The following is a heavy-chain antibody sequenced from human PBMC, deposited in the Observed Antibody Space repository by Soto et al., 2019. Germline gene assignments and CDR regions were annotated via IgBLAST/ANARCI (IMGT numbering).Heavy chain of an antibody. J-gene: IGHJ4*02. CDR3: ERDEGGYDLLTVYYKAHHFAY. CDR1: GYTFTHFY. V-gene: IGHV1-18*01. D-gene: IGHD3-9*01. CDR2: ISPHNFNT. Sequence: SVKVSCKASGYTFTHFYITWVRQAPGQGLEWMGAISPHNFNTNYAQKFRGRVTLTTEKSTNTAYMDLRSLTSDDTAVYYCERDEGGYDLLTVYYKAHHFAYWAQRVPVPVSS.